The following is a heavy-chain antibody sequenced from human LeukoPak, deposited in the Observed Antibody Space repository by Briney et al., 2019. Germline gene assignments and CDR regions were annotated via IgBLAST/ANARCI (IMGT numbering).Heavy chain of an antibody. CDR2: IIGMSGST. D-gene: IGHD5-12*01. CDR3: AKGAYDYIEIAYFDY. Sequence: GGSLRLSCVASGFSFNNYAMNWVRQAPGKGLEWVSFIIGMSGSTFYADSVKGRFTISRDKSKNTLYLQMNSLRAEDTAVYYCAKGAYDYIEIAYFDYWGQGSLVTVSS. V-gene: IGHV3-23*01. CDR1: GFSFNNYA. J-gene: IGHJ4*02.